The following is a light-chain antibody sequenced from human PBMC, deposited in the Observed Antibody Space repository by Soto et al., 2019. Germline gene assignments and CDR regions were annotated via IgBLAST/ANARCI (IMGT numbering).Light chain of an antibody. Sequence: EIVLTQSPGTLSLSPGGRATLSCRASQSVGSRYLAWYQQRPGQPPRLLIYAASSRATGIPDRFSGSGSGTDFTLTISRLEPEDFAVYHCQQYGTSPPITFGQGTRLEIK. CDR1: QSVGSRY. V-gene: IGKV3-20*01. CDR3: QQYGTSPPIT. CDR2: AAS. J-gene: IGKJ5*01.